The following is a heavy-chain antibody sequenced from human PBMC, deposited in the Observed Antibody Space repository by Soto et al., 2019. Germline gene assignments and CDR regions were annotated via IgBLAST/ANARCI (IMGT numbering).Heavy chain of an antibody. J-gene: IGHJ4*02. V-gene: IGHV4-39*01. CDR2: IYYSGST. D-gene: IGHD3-10*01. CDR1: GGSISSSSYY. Sequence: QLQLQESGPGLVKPSETLSLTCTVSGGSISSSSYYWGWIRQPPGKGLEWIGSIYYSGSTYYNPSLKSRVTISVDTSKNQFSLKLSAVTAADPAVYYCARHRDRWFGELLYDYWGQGTLVTVSS. CDR3: ARHRDRWFGELLYDY.